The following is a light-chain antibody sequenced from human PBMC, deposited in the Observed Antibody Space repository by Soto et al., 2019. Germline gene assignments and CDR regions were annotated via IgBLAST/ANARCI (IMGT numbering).Light chain of an antibody. Sequence: DVVMTQSPLSLPGSLGQPASISCRSNQSLVHSDGIAYFSWFQQRPGRSPRRLIYKVSNRDSGVPARFSGSGSGTDCALKISRVEAEDVGVYYCMQGTHWPITFAQGTRLEIK. CDR2: KVS. V-gene: IGKV2-30*02. J-gene: IGKJ5*01. CDR1: QSLVHSDGIAY. CDR3: MQGTHWPIT.